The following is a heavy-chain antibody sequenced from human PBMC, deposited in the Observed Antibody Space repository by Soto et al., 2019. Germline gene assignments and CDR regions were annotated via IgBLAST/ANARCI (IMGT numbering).Heavy chain of an antibody. CDR2: INHSGST. J-gene: IGHJ6*02. V-gene: IGHV4-34*01. CDR3: ARGLRGYYYYGMDV. CDR1: GGSFSGYY. Sequence: SETLSLTCAVYGGSFSGYYWSWIRQPPGKGLEWIGEINHSGSTNYNPSLKSRVTISVDTSKNQFSLKLSSVAAADTAVYYCARGLRGYYYYGMDVWGQGTTVTVSS. D-gene: IGHD5-12*01.